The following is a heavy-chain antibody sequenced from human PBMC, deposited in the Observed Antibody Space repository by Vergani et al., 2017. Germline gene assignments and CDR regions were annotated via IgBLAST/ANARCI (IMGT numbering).Heavy chain of an antibody. V-gene: IGHV4-39*07. J-gene: IGHJ3*02. CDR3: ARTELGYGGDDAFDI. Sequence: QLQLQESGPGLVKPSETLSLTCTVSGGSISSSSYYWGWIRQPPGKGLEWIGSIYYSGSTYYNPSLKSRVTISVDTSKNQFSLKLSSVTAADTAVYYCARTELGYGGDDAFDIWGQGTMVTVSS. CDR1: GGSISSSSYY. D-gene: IGHD7-27*01. CDR2: IYYSGST.